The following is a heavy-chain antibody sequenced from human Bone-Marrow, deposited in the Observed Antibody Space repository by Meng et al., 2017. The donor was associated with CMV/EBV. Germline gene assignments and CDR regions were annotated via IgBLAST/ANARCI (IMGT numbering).Heavy chain of an antibody. J-gene: IGHJ6*02. D-gene: IGHD5-24*01. V-gene: IGHV4-59*11. CDR3: ARGGRVASIRNYYYYGSDV. Sequence: SETLSLTCTVSGGSISSHYWSWIRQPPGKGLEWIGYIYYSGSTNYNPSLKSRVTISVDTSKNQFSLKLSSVTAADTAVYYCARGGRVASIRNYYYYGSDVWGQGTTVTVSS. CDR1: GGSISSHY. CDR2: IYYSGST.